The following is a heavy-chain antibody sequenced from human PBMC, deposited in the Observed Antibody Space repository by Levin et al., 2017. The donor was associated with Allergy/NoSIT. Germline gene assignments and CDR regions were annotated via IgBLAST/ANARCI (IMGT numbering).Heavy chain of an antibody. CDR1: GGTFSSYA. CDR3: AREGDYLNWFDP. Sequence: SVKVSCKASGGTFSSYAISWVRQAPGQGLEWMGGIIPIFGTANYAQKFQGRVTITADESTSTAYMELSSLRSEDTAVYYCAREGDYLNWFDPWGQGTLVTVSS. J-gene: IGHJ5*02. D-gene: IGHD4-11*01. CDR2: IIPIFGTA. V-gene: IGHV1-69*13.